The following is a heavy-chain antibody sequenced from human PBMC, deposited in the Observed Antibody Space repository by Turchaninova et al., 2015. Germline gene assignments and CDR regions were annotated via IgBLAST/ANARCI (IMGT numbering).Heavy chain of an antibody. V-gene: IGHV4-39*01. Sequence: QLQLQESGPGLVKPSETLSPTCPAPCGPISSSSYYWAWIRQPPGKGLEWIGAVYYRGRIYSNPSLKNRVTISVDTSKNQFFLRLSSVTAADTAVYYCARPGIRSGWYDFEYWGQGTLVTVSS. CDR3: ARPGIRSGWYDFEY. D-gene: IGHD6-19*01. J-gene: IGHJ4*02. CDR2: VYYRGRI. CDR1: CGPISSSSYY.